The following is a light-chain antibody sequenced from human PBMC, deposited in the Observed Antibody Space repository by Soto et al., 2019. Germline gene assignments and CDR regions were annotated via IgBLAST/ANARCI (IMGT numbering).Light chain of an antibody. CDR1: SSNIGAGYD. CDR3: QSYDSSLSVV. J-gene: IGLJ2*01. CDR2: GNS. Sequence: QSVLTQPPSVSGAPGQRVTISCTGSSSNIGAGYDVHWYQQLPGTAPKLLIYGNSNRPSGVPDRFSGSKSGTSASLAINGLQAEDAADYYCQSYDSSLSVVFGGGTKLTVL. V-gene: IGLV1-40*01.